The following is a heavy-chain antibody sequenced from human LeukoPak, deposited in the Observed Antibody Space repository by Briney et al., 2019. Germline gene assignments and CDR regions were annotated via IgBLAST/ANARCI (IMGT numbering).Heavy chain of an antibody. CDR2: IDYDSSHI. CDR3: ARAQERYPLMGHYDY. J-gene: IGHJ4*02. V-gene: IGHV3-21*01. CDR1: GFTFSSSA. Sequence: GGSLRLSCAGSGFTFSSSAMNWVRQVPGKGLEWVSSIDYDSSHIYYAASVRGRFSISRDNARDSVYLQMDSLRADDTAVYYCARAQERYPLMGHYDYWGQGTLVIVSS. D-gene: IGHD1-1*01.